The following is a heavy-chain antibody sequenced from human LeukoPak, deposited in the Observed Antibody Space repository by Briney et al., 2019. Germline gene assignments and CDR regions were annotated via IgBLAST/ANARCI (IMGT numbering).Heavy chain of an antibody. J-gene: IGHJ5*02. D-gene: IGHD3-10*01. Sequence: SQTLSLTCTVSGGSISSGGYYWSWIRQHPGKGLEWIGYIYYSGSTYYNPSLKSRVAISVDTSKNQFSLKLSSVTAADTAVYYCARVPTLYGLQYWFDPWGQGTLVTVSS. CDR2: IYYSGST. CDR1: GGSISSGGYY. CDR3: ARVPTLYGLQYWFDP. V-gene: IGHV4-31*03.